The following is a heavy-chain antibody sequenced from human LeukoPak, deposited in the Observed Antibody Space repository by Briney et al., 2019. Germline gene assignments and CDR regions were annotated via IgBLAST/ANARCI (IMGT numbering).Heavy chain of an antibody. Sequence: ASVKVSCKASGYTFTSYGISWVRQAPGQGLEWMGWISAYNGNTNYAQKLQGRVTMTTDTSASTAYMELRSLRSDDTAVYYCARGAGYCSGGSCYKNWFDHWGQGTLVTVSS. J-gene: IGHJ5*02. CDR3: ARGAGYCSGGSCYKNWFDH. CDR2: ISAYNGNT. CDR1: GYTFTSYG. V-gene: IGHV1-18*01. D-gene: IGHD2-15*01.